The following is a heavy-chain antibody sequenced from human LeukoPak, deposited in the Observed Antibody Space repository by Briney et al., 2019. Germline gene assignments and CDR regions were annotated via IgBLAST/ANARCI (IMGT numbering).Heavy chain of an antibody. J-gene: IGHJ4*02. CDR3: ARLSQTPDYYSNGGYYYLGY. CDR1: RYTLTSYD. Sequence: ASVTVSCKASRYTLTSYDINWVREAAGQRLEWMGWMNPNTGRTGFAQKFQGRLTMTRDASISTAYMELSSLRSDDTAVYYCARLSQTPDYYSNGGYYYLGYWGQGTPVTVSS. CDR2: MNPNTGRT. V-gene: IGHV1-8*01. D-gene: IGHD3-22*01.